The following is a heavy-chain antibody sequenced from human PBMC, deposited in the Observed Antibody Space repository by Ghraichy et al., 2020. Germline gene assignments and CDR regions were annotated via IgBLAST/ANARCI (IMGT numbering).Heavy chain of an antibody. Sequence: SETLSLTCAVYGGSFSGYYWSWIRQPPGKGLEWIGEINHSGSTNYNPSLKSRVTISVDTSKNQFSLKLSSVTAADTAVYYCARAPYDYVWGSYRYTGGDYWGQGTLVTVSS. D-gene: IGHD3-16*02. CDR1: GGSFSGYY. V-gene: IGHV4-34*01. CDR3: ARAPYDYVWGSYRYTGGDY. J-gene: IGHJ4*02. CDR2: INHSGST.